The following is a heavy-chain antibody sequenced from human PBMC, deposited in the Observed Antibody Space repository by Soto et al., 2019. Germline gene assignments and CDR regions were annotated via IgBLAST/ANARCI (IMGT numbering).Heavy chain of an antibody. J-gene: IGHJ6*02. CDR2: IIPIFGTA. D-gene: IGHD6-13*01. V-gene: IGHV1-69*12. CDR1: GGTFSSYA. CDR3: ASPASVAAAGIPRTEYYYYYGMDV. Sequence: QVQLVQSGAEVKKPGSSVKVSCKASGGTFSSYAISWVRQAPGQGLEWMGGIIPIFGTANYAQKFQGRVTITADESTSTAYMELSSLRSEDTAVYYCASPASVAAAGIPRTEYYYYYGMDVWGQGTTVTVSS.